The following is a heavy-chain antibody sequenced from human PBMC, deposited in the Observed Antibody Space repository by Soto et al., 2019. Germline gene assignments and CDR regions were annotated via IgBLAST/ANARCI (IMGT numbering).Heavy chain of an antibody. V-gene: IGHV3-23*01. Sequence: LRLSCAASGFTFNHYAMSWVRQAPGKGLEWVSIIIANGGTFYANSVKGRFTISRDNSKNTVYLQMSSLRVEDTAIYYCAKDYTVAADPSSVILFDYWGQGALVTVSS. CDR1: GFTFNHYA. CDR3: AKDYTVAADPSSVILFDY. CDR2: IIANGGT. J-gene: IGHJ4*02. D-gene: IGHD2-15*01.